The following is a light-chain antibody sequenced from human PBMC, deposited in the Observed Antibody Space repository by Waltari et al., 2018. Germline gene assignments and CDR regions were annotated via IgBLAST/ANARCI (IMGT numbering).Light chain of an antibody. V-gene: IGLV1-40*01. Sequence: QSVLTQPPSVSGAPGQRVTISCTGTSSNFGAGDGVPWQKHVPGTAPKLLIFGDTNRPSGVPDRISGSRSGTSASLAIAGLQAEDEAVYYCQSFDSSLSGHHVFGTGTKVTVL. CDR2: GDT. CDR3: QSFDSSLSGHHV. CDR1: SSNFGAGDG. J-gene: IGLJ1*01.